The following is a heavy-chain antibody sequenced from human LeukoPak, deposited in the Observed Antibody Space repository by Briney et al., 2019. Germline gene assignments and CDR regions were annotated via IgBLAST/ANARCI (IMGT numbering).Heavy chain of an antibody. D-gene: IGHD3-3*01. Sequence: GGPLRLSCAASGFTFSSYAMHWVRQAPGKGLEWVAVISYDGSNKYYADSVKGRFTISRDNAKNTLYLQMNSLRAEDTAVYYCARRGDFWSGYSGWYYYYMDVWGKGTTVTVSS. V-gene: IGHV3-30*04. CDR3: ARRGDFWSGYSGWYYYYMDV. J-gene: IGHJ6*03. CDR2: ISYDGSNK. CDR1: GFTFSSYA.